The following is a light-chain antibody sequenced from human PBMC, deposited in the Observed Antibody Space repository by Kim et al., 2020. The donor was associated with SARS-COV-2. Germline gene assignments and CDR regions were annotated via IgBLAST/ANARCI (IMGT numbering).Light chain of an antibody. V-gene: IGKV1-12*01. J-gene: IGKJ4*01. CDR1: QGISSW. Sequence: DIQMTQSPSSVSASVGDRVTISCRASQGISSWLVWYQQKPGEAPKLLIYAASSLHSGVPSRFSGSGSGTDFTLTISSLQPEDFATYYCQQANSFPLTFGGGTKVDIK. CDR3: QQANSFPLT. CDR2: AAS.